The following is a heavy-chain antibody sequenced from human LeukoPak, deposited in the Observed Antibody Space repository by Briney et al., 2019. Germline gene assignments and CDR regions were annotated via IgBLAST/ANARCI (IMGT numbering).Heavy chain of an antibody. D-gene: IGHD3-9*01. J-gene: IGHJ4*02. CDR2: INSDGSST. V-gene: IGHV3-74*01. CDR3: ARAGELRYFDWLSY. Sequence: GGSLRLSCAASGFTFSSYWMHWVRQAPGKGLVWVSRINSDGSSTSYADSVKGRFTISRDNAKNTLYLQMNSLRAEDMAVYYCARAGELRYFDWLSYWGQGTLVTVSS. CDR1: GFTFSSYW.